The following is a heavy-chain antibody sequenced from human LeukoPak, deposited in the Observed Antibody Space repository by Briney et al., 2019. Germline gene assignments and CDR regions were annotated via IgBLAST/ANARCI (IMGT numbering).Heavy chain of an antibody. V-gene: IGHV3-66*01. CDR3: ANVDYDGFGGY. Sequence: PGGSLRLSCAASGFTVSSNYISWVRQAPGKGLEWVSVIYRGGGTFYADSVKGRFTISRDISKNTVYLQMNGLRAEDTAVYYCANVDYDGFGGYLGQGTLVTVSS. CDR1: GFTVSSNY. D-gene: IGHD3-16*01. CDR2: IYRGGGT. J-gene: IGHJ4*02.